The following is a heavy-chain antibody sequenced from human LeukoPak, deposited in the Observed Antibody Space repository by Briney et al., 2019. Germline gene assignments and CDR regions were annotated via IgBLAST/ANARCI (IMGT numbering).Heavy chain of an antibody. D-gene: IGHD6-19*01. CDR2: IYYSGST. J-gene: IGHJ6*02. CDR3: ARDTLSGWPDYYYYGMDV. Sequence: SETLSLTCTVSGGSISSYYWSWIRQPPGEGLEWIGYIYYSGSTNYNPSLKSRVTISVDTSKNQFSLKLSSVTAADTAVYYCARDTLSGWPDYYYYGMDVWGQGTTVTVSS. CDR1: GGSISSYY. V-gene: IGHV4-59*01.